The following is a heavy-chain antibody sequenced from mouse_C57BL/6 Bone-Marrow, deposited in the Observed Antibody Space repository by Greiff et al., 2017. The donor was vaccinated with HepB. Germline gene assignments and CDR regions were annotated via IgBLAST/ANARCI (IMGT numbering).Heavy chain of an antibody. CDR1: GYTFTSYW. Sequence: QVQLQQPGAELVKPGASVKLSCKASGYTFTSYWMHWVKQRPGRGLEWIGRIDPNSGGTNYNGKFKGKATLTADKSSSTADRQLSSLTSEDSAVYFCARRELRLLYFDDWGQGTTLTVSS. V-gene: IGHV1-62-3*01. J-gene: IGHJ2*01. D-gene: IGHD3-2*02. CDR3: ARRELRLLYFDD. CDR2: IDPNSGGT.